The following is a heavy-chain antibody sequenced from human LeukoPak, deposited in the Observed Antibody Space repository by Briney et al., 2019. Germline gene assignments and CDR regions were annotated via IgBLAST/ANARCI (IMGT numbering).Heavy chain of an antibody. CDR3: AKESKDSGYDSTYFDY. Sequence: GASVKVSCKASGYTFTSYDINWVRQATGQGLEWMGWMNPNSGNTGYAQKFQGRVTITRNTSISTAYMELSSLRAEDTAVYFCAKESKDSGYDSTYFDYWGQGTLVTVSS. J-gene: IGHJ4*02. D-gene: IGHD5-12*01. CDR1: GYTFTSYD. V-gene: IGHV1-8*03. CDR2: MNPNSGNT.